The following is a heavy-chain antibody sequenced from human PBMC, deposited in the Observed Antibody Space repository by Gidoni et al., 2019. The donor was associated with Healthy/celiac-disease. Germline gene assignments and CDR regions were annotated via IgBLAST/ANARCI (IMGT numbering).Heavy chain of an antibody. CDR2: IYYSGST. CDR3: ARQGDCPPFDY. V-gene: IGHV4-39*01. J-gene: IGHJ4*02. D-gene: IGHD3-16*01. CDR1: GGSISSSSYY. Sequence: QLQLQESGPGLVKPSETLSLTCTVSGGSISSSSYYWGWIRQPPGKGLEWIGSIYYSGSTYYNPSLKSRVTISVDTSKNQFSLKLSSVTAADTAVYYCARQGDCPPFDYWGQGTLVTVSS.